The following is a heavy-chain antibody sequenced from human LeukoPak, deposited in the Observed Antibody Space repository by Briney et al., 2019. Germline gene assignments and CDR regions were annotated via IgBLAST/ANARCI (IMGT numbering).Heavy chain of an antibody. CDR1: GFTFSSYS. Sequence: GGSLRLSCAASGFTFSSYSMNWVRQAPGKGLEWVSSISSSSSYIYYADSVKGRFTISRDNAKNSLYLQMNSLRAEDTAVYYCARHDSSGWYGLDYWGQGTLVTVSS. V-gene: IGHV3-21*01. CDR2: ISSSSSYI. D-gene: IGHD6-19*01. J-gene: IGHJ4*02. CDR3: ARHDSSGWYGLDY.